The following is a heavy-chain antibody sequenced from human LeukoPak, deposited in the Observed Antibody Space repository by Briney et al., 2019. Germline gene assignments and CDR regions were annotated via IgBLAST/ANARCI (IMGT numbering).Heavy chain of an antibody. J-gene: IGHJ4*02. CDR1: GYIYTSYW. V-gene: IGHV5-51*01. CDR3: ASVDSSGYYLDY. Sequence: GESLKISCNSSGYIYTSYWIGWVRQMPGKGLEWMGIIYPGDSDTRYSPSFQGQVTISADKSISTAYLQWSSLKALDTAMYYCASVDSSGYYLDYWGQGTLVTVSS. CDR2: IYPGDSDT. D-gene: IGHD3-22*01.